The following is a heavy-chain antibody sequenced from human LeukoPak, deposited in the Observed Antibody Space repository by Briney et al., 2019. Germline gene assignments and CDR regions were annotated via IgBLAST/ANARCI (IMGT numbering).Heavy chain of an antibody. Sequence: GGSLRLSCAASGFTFSVYGMHWVRQAPGKGREWGALLSGAETYIDYTDSVKCRFTISRDTSKNTLFLPVTSLRADDTAIYYCAKAAVYSRNWTPFDDWGQGTLVTVSS. D-gene: IGHD6-13*01. J-gene: IGHJ4*02. CDR1: GFTFSVYG. CDR2: LSGAETYI. CDR3: AKAAVYSRNWTPFDD. V-gene: IGHV3-30*18.